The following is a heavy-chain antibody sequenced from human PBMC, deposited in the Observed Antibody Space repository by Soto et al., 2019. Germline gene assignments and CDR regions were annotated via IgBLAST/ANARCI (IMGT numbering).Heavy chain of an antibody. J-gene: IGHJ4*02. CDR3: ARVASMITFGGVIVPHLDY. V-gene: IGHV1-18*01. CDR1: GYTFTSYG. Sequence: ASVKVSCKASGYTFTSYGISWVRQAPGQGLEWMGWISAYNGNTNYAQKLQGRVTMTTDTSPSPAYMELRSLRSDDTAAYYCARVASMITFGGVIVPHLDYWGKGTLVTISS. CDR2: ISAYNGNT. D-gene: IGHD3-16*02.